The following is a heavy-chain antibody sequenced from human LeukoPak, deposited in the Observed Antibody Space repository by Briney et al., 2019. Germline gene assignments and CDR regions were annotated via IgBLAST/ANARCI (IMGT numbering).Heavy chain of an antibody. CDR3: VKGADSSSWDGYNWFDR. D-gene: IGHD6-13*01. V-gene: IGHV3-64D*06. CDR2: ISSNGGST. J-gene: IGHJ5*02. CDR1: GFTFSSYA. Sequence: PGGSLRLSCSASGFTFSSYAMHWVRQAPGKGLEYVSAISSNGGSTYYADSVKGRFTIPRDNSKNTLYLQMSSLRAEDTAVYYCVKGADSSSWDGYNWFDRWGQGTLVTVSS.